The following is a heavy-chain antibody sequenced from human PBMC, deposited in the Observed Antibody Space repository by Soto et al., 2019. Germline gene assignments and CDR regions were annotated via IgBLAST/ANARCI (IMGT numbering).Heavy chain of an antibody. J-gene: IGHJ6*02. Sequence: GESLKISCKGSGYSFTSYWIGWVRQMPGKGLEWMGIIYPGDSDTRYSPSFQGQVTISADKSIGTAYLQWSSLKASDTAMYYCARHRLAARDYYYGMDVWGQGTTVTV. CDR2: IYPGDSDT. CDR3: ARHRLAARDYYYGMDV. D-gene: IGHD6-6*01. CDR1: GYSFTSYW. V-gene: IGHV5-51*01.